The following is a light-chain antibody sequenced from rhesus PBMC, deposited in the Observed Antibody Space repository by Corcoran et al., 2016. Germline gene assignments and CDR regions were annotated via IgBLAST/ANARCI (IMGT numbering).Light chain of an antibody. CDR3: QQYSSRLFT. J-gene: IGKJ3*01. CDR1: QGISIW. Sequence: DIQMTQSPSSLSASVGDTVTITCRASQGISIWLAWYQQKPGKAPKLLIYKEDILQSGVPSRFSGSGCGTDFSFTISSLQYEDFATYYCQQYSSRLFTFGPGTKLDIK. V-gene: IGKV1-22*01. CDR2: KED.